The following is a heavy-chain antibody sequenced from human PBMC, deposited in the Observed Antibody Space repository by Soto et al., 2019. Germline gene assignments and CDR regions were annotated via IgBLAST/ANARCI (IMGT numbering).Heavy chain of an antibody. V-gene: IGHV3-23*01. CDR1: GFIFSSYA. CDR2: ISGSGGST. Sequence: GGSLRLSCAASGFIFSSYAMNWVRQAPGKGLEWVSVISGSGGSTYYADSVEGRFTISRDNSKNTLYLQMNSLRAEDTAVYYCAKTQYSSRWYDREFDFWGQGTPVTVSS. J-gene: IGHJ4*02. CDR3: AKTQYSSRWYDREFDF. D-gene: IGHD6-13*01.